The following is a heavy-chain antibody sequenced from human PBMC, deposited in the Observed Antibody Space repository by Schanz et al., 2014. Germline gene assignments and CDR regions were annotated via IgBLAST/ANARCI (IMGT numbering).Heavy chain of an antibody. D-gene: IGHD6-13*01. V-gene: IGHV3-23*04. J-gene: IGHJ4*02. Sequence: EVQLVESGGGLVQPGGSLRLSCAASGFTFSSYAMSWVRQAPGKGLEWVSAISGSGGSTYYADSVKGRFTISRDNAKNTLYLQMNSLSAEDTAVYYCARDQGYTTSWHIFDFWGQGTLVTDSS. CDR3: ARDQGYTTSWHIFDF. CDR1: GFTFSSYA. CDR2: ISGSGGST.